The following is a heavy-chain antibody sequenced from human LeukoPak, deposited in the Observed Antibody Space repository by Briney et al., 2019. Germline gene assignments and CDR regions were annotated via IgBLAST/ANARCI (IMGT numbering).Heavy chain of an antibody. J-gene: IGHJ6*02. CDR2: ISYDGSNK. CDR1: GLTFISFA. V-gene: IGHV3-30-3*01. D-gene: IGHD3-10*01. CDR3: AREVSGVYYYYGMDV. Sequence: GGPLSLPVAASGLTFISFAFHWVRRAPGKGLEWVAVISYDGSNKYYADSVKGRFTISRDNSKNTLYLQMNSLRAEDTAVYYCAREVSGVYYYYGMDVWGQGTTVTVSS.